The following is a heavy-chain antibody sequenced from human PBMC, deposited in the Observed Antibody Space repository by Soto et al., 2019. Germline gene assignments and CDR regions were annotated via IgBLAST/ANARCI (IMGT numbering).Heavy chain of an antibody. D-gene: IGHD4-17*01. J-gene: IGHJ4*02. CDR3: AKRAGDGYLDY. Sequence: EVQLLESGGGLVQPGGSLRLSCAASGFTFSSYAMNWVRQAPGKGPEWVSFISGTGDSTYYADSVKGRSTISRDNSRNTLYLQINSLRAEDTAIYYCAKRAGDGYLDYWGQGSLVTVSS. CDR2: ISGTGDST. V-gene: IGHV3-23*01. CDR1: GFTFSSYA.